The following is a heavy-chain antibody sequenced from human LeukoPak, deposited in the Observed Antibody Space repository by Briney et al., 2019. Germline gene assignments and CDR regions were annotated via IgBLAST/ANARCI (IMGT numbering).Heavy chain of an antibody. D-gene: IGHD6-19*01. CDR3: AKDPHPGMEEQWLVGISTDDY. J-gene: IGHJ4*02. CDR2: ISGSGGSP. Sequence: PGGSLRLSCAASGFTFSSYAMSWVRQAPGKGLEWVSAISGSGGSPYYADSVKGRFTISRDNSKNTLYLQMNSLRAEDTAVYYCAKDPHPGMEEQWLVGISTDDYWGQGTLVTVSS. V-gene: IGHV3-23*01. CDR1: GFTFSSYA.